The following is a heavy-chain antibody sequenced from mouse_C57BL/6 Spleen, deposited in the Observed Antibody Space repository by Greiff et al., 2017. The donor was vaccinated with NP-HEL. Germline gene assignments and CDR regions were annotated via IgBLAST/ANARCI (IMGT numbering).Heavy chain of an antibody. Sequence: EVQLQQSGAELLKPGASVKLSCTASGFNIKDYYMHWVKQRTEQGLEWVGRIDPEGGETKYAPKFQGKATITADTSSNTAYLQLSSLTSEDTAVYYCARSGSSYDYWGQGTTLTVSS. J-gene: IGHJ2*01. V-gene: IGHV14-2*01. D-gene: IGHD1-1*01. CDR3: ARSGSSYDY. CDR1: GFNIKDYY. CDR2: IDPEGGET.